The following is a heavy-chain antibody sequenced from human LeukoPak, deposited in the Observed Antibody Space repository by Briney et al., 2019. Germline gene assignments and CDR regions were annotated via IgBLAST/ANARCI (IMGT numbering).Heavy chain of an antibody. D-gene: IGHD2-2*01. CDR3: ARGGYCSSTSCYHNWFDP. CDR2: INHSGST. V-gene: IGHV4-34*01. J-gene: IGHJ5*02. CDR1: GGSFSGYY. Sequence: RSSETLSLTCAVYGGSFSGYYWSWIRQPPGKGLEWLGEINHSGSTNYNPSLKSRVTISVDTSKNQFSLKLSSVTAADTAVYYCARGGYCSSTSCYHNWFDPWGQGTLVTVSS.